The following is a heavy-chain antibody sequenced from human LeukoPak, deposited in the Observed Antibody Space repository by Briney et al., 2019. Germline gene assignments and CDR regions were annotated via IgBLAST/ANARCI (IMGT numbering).Heavy chain of an antibody. V-gene: IGHV3-7*05. CDR3: ARDHCSGGSCYSWSFYYYYGMDV. J-gene: IGHJ6*02. CDR2: IKQDGSEK. D-gene: IGHD2-15*01. Sequence: GGSLRLSCAASGLTFSSYWMSWVRQAPGKGLEWVANIKQDGSEKYYVDSVKGRFTISRDNAKNSLYLQMNSLRAEDTAVYYCARDHCSGGSCYSWSFYYYYGMDVWGQGTTVTVSS. CDR1: GLTFSSYW.